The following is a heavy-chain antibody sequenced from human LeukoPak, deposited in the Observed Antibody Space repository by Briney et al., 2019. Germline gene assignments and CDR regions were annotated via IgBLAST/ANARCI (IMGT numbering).Heavy chain of an antibody. CDR2: ISYDGSNK. CDR1: GFTFSSYG. Sequence: GGSLRLSCAASGFTFSSYGMHWVRQAPGKGLEWVAVISYDGSNKYYADSVKGRFTISRGNSKNTLYLQMNSLRAEDTAVYYCAKDLAYCGGDCDSPNYYYYYGMDVWGQGTTVTVSS. CDR3: AKDLAYCGGDCDSPNYYYYYGMDV. J-gene: IGHJ6*02. V-gene: IGHV3-30*18. D-gene: IGHD2-21*02.